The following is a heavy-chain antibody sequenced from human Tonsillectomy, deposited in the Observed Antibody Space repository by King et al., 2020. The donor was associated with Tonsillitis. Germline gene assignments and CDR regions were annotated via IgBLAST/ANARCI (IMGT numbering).Heavy chain of an antibody. CDR2: IKQDGSEK. V-gene: IGHV3-7*01. CDR1: GFTFSSYW. Sequence: VQLVESGGGLVQPGGSLRLSCAASGFTFSSYWMSWVRQAPGKGLEWVAYIKQDGSEKYYVDSVKGRFTISRDNAKNSLYLQMNSLRAEDTAVYYCARDYGSGSYYRHFDYWGQGTLVTVSS. CDR3: ARDYGSGSYYRHFDY. D-gene: IGHD3-10*01. J-gene: IGHJ4*02.